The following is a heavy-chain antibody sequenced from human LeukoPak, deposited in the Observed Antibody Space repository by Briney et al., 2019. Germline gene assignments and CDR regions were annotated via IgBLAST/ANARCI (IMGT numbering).Heavy chain of an antibody. CDR1: GITIDNNA. CDR3: ARDAQEFFQH. CDR2: ISGDGGST. Sequence: GGSLRLPCAAYGITIDNNAINTARQAPGKGLEWVSLISGDGGSTYYADSMKGRFTISRDNSKKSLYLQMNSLRTEDAALYYCARDAQEFFQHWGQGTLVTVSS. V-gene: IGHV3-43*02. J-gene: IGHJ1*01.